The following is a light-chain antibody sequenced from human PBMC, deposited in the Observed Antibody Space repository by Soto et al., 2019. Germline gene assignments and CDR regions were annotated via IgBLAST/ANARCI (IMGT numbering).Light chain of an antibody. CDR3: QQRTLWPRT. J-gene: IGKJ1*01. Sequence: EIVLTQSPATLSLSPGERATLSCSASQSLSGTLAWFQHKPGQPPRLLIYGASNRATGIPARFSASGSGTDFTLAISSLEPEDFAVYYCQQRTLWPRTFGQGTKVEIK. CDR2: GAS. CDR1: QSLSGT. V-gene: IGKV3-11*01.